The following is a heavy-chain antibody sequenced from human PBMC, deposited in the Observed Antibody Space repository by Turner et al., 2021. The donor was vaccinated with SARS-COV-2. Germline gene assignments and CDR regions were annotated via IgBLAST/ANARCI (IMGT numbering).Heavy chain of an antibody. CDR1: GGSISSGGYY. J-gene: IGHJ4*02. CDR3: ARLRYFDWSYYFDY. D-gene: IGHD3-9*01. V-gene: IGHV4-31*03. Sequence: QVQLQESGPGLVKPSQTLSLTCTVSGGSISSGGYYWSWIRQHPGKGLEWIGYIYYSGSTYYNPSLKSRVTISVDTSKNQFSLKLSSVIAADTAAYYCARLRYFDWSYYFDYWGQGTLVTVSS. CDR2: IYYSGST.